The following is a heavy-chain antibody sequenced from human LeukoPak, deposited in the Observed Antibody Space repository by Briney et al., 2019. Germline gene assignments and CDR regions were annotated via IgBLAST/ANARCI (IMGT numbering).Heavy chain of an antibody. CDR3: ARAEQFGELSRPYNY. V-gene: IGHV3-74*01. D-gene: IGHD3-10*01. J-gene: IGHJ4*02. Sequence: PGGSLRLSCAASGFTFSSYWMHWVRQAPGKGLVWVSRINSDGSSTSYADSVKGRFTISRDNAKNTLYLQMNSLTAEDTAVYYCARAEQFGELSRPYNYWGQETLVTVSS. CDR1: GFTFSSYW. CDR2: INSDGSST.